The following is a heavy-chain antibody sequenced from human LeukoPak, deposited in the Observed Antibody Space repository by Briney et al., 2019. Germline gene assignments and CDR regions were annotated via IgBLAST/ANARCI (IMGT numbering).Heavy chain of an antibody. CDR2: INHSGST. D-gene: IGHD1-1*01. V-gene: IGHV4-34*01. CDR1: GGSFSGYY. CDR3: ARAGTTCWFDP. Sequence: SETLSLTCAVYGGSFSGYYWSWIRQPPGKGLEWIGEINHSGSTNYNPSLKSRVTISVDTSKNQFSLKLSSVTAADTAVYYCARAGTTCWFDPWGQGTLVTVSS. J-gene: IGHJ5*02.